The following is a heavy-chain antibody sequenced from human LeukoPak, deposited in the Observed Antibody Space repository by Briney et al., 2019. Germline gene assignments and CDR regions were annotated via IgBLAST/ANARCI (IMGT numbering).Heavy chain of an antibody. V-gene: IGHV3-48*04. CDR2: ISSSSSTI. J-gene: IGHJ4*02. Sequence: GGSLRLSCAASGFTFSSYAMSWVRQPPGKGLEWVSYISSSSSTIYYADSVKGRFTISRDNAKNSLYLQMNSLRAEDTAVYYCAKERYYGSGSTTDYWGQGTLVTVSS. CDR1: GFTFSSYA. D-gene: IGHD3-10*01. CDR3: AKERYYGSGSTTDY.